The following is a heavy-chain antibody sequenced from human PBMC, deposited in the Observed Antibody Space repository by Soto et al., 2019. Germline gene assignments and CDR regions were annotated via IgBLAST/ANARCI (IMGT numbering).Heavy chain of an antibody. CDR3: ARDFGDFGAMVRGNWFDP. J-gene: IGHJ5*02. CDR1: GGTFSSYT. V-gene: IGHV1-69*08. CDR2: IIPILGIA. D-gene: IGHD3-10*01. Sequence: QVQLVQSGAEVKKPGSSVKVSCKASGGTFSSYTISWVRQAPGQGLEWMGRIIPILGIANYAQKFQGRVTITADKSTSTAYMELSSLRSEDTAVYYCARDFGDFGAMVRGNWFDPWGQGTLVTVSS.